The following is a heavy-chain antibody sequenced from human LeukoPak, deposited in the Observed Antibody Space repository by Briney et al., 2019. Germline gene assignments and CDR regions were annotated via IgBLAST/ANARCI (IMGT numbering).Heavy chain of an antibody. CDR2: IYYSGNT. Sequence: PSETLSLTCTVSGGSVSGYYWSWIRQPPGKGLEWIGYIYYSGNTNYNPSLKSRLIMSLDTSKNHFSLKLNSVTAADTAVYYCARAAYSGSYHSDYWGQGTLVTVSS. D-gene: IGHD1-26*01. J-gene: IGHJ4*02. V-gene: IGHV4-59*02. CDR1: GGSVSGYY. CDR3: ARAAYSGSYHSDY.